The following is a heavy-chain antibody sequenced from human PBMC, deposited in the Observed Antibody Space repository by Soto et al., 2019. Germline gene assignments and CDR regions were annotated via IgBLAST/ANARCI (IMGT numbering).Heavy chain of an antibody. V-gene: IGHV1-2*02. D-gene: IGHD3-16*02. Sequence: ASVKVSCKASGYTFTGYFMHWVRQAPGQGLEWMGWINPNSGGTNYAQKFQGRVTMTRDTSISTAYMGLSRLRSDDTAVYYCARAGLYLGELSPYDYWGQGTLVTVSS. J-gene: IGHJ4*02. CDR3: ARAGLYLGELSPYDY. CDR2: INPNSGGT. CDR1: GYTFTGYF.